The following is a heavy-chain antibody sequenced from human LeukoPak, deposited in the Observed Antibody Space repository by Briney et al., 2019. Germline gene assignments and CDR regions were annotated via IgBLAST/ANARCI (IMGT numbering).Heavy chain of an antibody. Sequence: AGRSLRLSCAASGFTFDDYAMHWVRQAPGKGLEWVSGISWNSGSIGYADSVKGRFTISRDNAKNSLYLQMNSLRAEDTALYYCVKDGAYCGGDCYSGWFDPWGQGTLVTVSS. CDR3: VKDGAYCGGDCYSGWFDP. V-gene: IGHV3-9*01. J-gene: IGHJ5*02. CDR2: ISWNSGSI. CDR1: GFTFDDYA. D-gene: IGHD2-21*02.